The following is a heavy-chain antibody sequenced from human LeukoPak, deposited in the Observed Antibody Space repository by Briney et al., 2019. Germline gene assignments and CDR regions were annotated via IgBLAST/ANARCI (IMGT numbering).Heavy chain of an antibody. CDR1: GGSFTTIDYY. CDR2: GYYFGST. J-gene: IGHJ1*01. D-gene: IGHD6-6*01. CDR3: ARDGSVAARPARYFQH. Sequence: SETLSLTCAVSGGSFTTIDYYWAWIRQPPGKGLEWIGSGYYFGSTTYNPSLQSRVTISLDTSKNQFSLKLSSVTAADTAVYYCARDGSVAARPARYFQHWGQGTLVTVSS. V-gene: IGHV4-39*07.